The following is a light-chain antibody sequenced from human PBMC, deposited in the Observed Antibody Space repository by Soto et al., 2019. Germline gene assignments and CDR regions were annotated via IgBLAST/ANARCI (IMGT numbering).Light chain of an antibody. CDR3: QHYNEWSPGVT. V-gene: IGKV3-15*01. Sequence: EIVMTQSPATLSVSPGERATLSCRASQNIGSNLAWYQQKPGQAPRLLFYAPSTMATGNPDRFSGGGSGTEFTITISSIQSYDFALYYCQHYNEWSPGVTFGPGTKVDL. CDR1: QNIGSN. J-gene: IGKJ3*01. CDR2: APS.